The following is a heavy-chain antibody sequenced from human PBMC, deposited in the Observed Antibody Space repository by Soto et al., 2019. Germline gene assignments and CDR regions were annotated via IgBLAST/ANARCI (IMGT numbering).Heavy chain of an antibody. J-gene: IGHJ4*02. Sequence: PGGSLRLSCAASGFTFSSYAMNWVRQAPGKGLEWVSAISGSAGSTYYADSVKGRFTISRDNSKNTLSLQMNSLRVEDTAIYYCAKVPLYGDNFDDWGQGTLVTVSS. CDR1: GFTFSSYA. V-gene: IGHV3-23*01. CDR2: ISGSAGST. D-gene: IGHD4-17*01. CDR3: AKVPLYGDNFDD.